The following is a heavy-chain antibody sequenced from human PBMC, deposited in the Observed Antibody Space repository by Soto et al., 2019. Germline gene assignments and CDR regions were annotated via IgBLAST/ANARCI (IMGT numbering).Heavy chain of an antibody. CDR1: GGSISNDY. Sequence: QVQLQESGPGLVKPSETLSLTCTVSGGSISNDYWSWIRQSPGKGLEWIAYIHYSGNTNYNPSLKSRVTISVATSKNQFSLKLTSVTAADTAMYYCARLQYTVVTALDMWGQGTMVSVSS. J-gene: IGHJ3*02. V-gene: IGHV4-59*01. D-gene: IGHD3-22*01. CDR3: ARLQYTVVTALDM. CDR2: IHYSGNT.